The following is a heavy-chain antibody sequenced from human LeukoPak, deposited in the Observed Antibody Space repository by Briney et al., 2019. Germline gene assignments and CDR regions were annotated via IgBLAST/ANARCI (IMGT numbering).Heavy chain of an antibody. Sequence: SETLSLTCTVSGGSISSSSFHWGWIRQPPGKGLEWIGSIYYSGSTDYNPSLKSRVTISVDTSKSQFSLKLSSVTAADTAVYYCARVQSPYCSGGSCFRFDPWGQGTLVTVSS. CDR3: ARVQSPYCSGGSCFRFDP. CDR1: GGSISSSSFH. V-gene: IGHV4-39*07. D-gene: IGHD2-15*01. J-gene: IGHJ5*02. CDR2: IYYSGST.